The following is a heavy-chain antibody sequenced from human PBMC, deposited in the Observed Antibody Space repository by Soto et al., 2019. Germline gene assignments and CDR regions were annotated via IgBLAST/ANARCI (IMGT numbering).Heavy chain of an antibody. Sequence: QVQLVQSGAEVKKPGASVKVSCKASGYTFTSYYMHWVRQAPGQGLEWMGIINPSGGSTSYAQKFEGRVTMTRETSTSTVYMELSSLRSEDTAVYYCARDLLRHWGVVSKDYYYYGMDVWGQGTTVTVSS. J-gene: IGHJ6*02. D-gene: IGHD3-3*01. CDR3: ARDLLRHWGVVSKDYYYYGMDV. CDR2: INPSGGST. CDR1: GYTFTSYY. V-gene: IGHV1-46*01.